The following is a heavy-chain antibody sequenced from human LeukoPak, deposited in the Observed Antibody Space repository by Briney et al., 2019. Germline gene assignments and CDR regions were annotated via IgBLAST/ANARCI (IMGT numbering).Heavy chain of an antibody. CDR1: GFTFSSYS. CDR3: AKDGITMARGVIGYFDY. CDR2: ITSSSSYI. D-gene: IGHD3-10*01. Sequence: GGSLRLSCAANGFTFSSYSMNWVRQAPGKGLEWVSSITSSSSYIYYADSVKGRFTISRDNSKNTLYLQMNSLRAEDTAVYYCAKDGITMARGVIGYFDYWGQGTLVTVSS. J-gene: IGHJ4*02. V-gene: IGHV3-21*01.